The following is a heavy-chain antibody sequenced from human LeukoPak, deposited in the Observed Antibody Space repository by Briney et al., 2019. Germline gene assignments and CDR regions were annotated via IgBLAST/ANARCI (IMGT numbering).Heavy chain of an antibody. J-gene: IGHJ4*02. D-gene: IGHD6-13*01. Sequence: GGSLRLSCAASGFTFSSYAMSWVRQAPGKGLEWVSAISGSGGSTYYADPVKGRFTISRDNSKNTLYLQMNSLRAEDTAVYYCAKNRRGSSSWYVYWGQGTLVTVSS. CDR3: AKNRRGSSSWYVY. V-gene: IGHV3-23*01. CDR1: GFTFSSYA. CDR2: ISGSGGST.